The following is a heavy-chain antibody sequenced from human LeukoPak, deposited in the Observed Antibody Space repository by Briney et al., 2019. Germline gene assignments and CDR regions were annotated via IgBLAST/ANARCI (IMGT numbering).Heavy chain of an antibody. CDR2: ISYDGSNK. V-gene: IGHV3-30*04. D-gene: IGHD6-13*01. CDR1: GFTFSSYA. J-gene: IGHJ4*02. CDR3: ARDNGKFPSAATGDFDY. Sequence: GSLGLSCAASGFTFSSYAMHWVRQAPGKGLEWVAVISYDGSNKYYADSVKGRFTISRDNSKNTLYLQMNSLRAEDTAVYYCARDNGKFPSAATGDFDYWGQGTLVTVSS.